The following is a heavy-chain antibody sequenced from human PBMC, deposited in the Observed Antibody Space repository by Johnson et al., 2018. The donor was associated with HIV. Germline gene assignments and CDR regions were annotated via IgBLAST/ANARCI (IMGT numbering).Heavy chain of an antibody. CDR1: GFTFDDYA. CDR2: IKQDGSEK. V-gene: IGHV3-7*01. D-gene: IGHD2-21*02. J-gene: IGHJ3*02. Sequence: VQLVESGGGVVRPGGSLRLSCAASGFTFDDYAMHWVRQAPGKGLEWVANIKQDGSEKYSVDSVKGRFTISRDNAKNSLYLQMNSLSAEDTAVYYCAREAYCGGDCHDDAFDIWGQGTMVTVSS. CDR3: AREAYCGGDCHDDAFDI.